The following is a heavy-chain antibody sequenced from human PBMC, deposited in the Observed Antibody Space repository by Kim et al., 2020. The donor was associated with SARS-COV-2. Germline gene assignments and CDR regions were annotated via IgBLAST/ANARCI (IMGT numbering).Heavy chain of an antibody. CDR3: ARSVAGYQRLVDAFDI. Sequence: SETLSLTCAVYGGSFSGYYWSWIRQPPGKGLEWIGEINHSGSTNYNPSLKSRVTISVDTSKNQFSLKLSSVTAADTAVYYCARSVAGYQRLVDAFDIWGQGTMVTVSS. J-gene: IGHJ3*02. CDR2: INHSGST. D-gene: IGHD2-2*01. V-gene: IGHV4-34*01. CDR1: GGSFSGYY.